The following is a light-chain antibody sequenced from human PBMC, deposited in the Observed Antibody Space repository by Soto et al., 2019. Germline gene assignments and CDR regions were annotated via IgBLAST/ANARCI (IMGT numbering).Light chain of an antibody. Sequence: DNQLTQTPSSISASVGDRGTITCRASQAVTSWLAWFQQKPGMAPKLVIYDVSSLQSGVPSRFSGSGSGTEFPLTISSLQPEDFATYYCQQSNNHPISFGQGTRLEI. J-gene: IGKJ5*01. CDR3: QQSNNHPIS. V-gene: IGKV1-12*01. CDR2: DVS. CDR1: QAVTSW.